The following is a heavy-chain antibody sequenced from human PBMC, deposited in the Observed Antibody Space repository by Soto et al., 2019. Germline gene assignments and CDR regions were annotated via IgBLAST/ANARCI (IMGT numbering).Heavy chain of an antibody. V-gene: IGHV3-30-3*01. D-gene: IGHD5-18*01. CDR3: ARGGIQLWLRYYYYGMDV. J-gene: IGHJ6*02. CDR1: GFTFSSYA. CDR2: ISYDGSNK. Sequence: QVQLVESGGGVVQPGRSLRLSCAASGFTFSSYAMHWVRQAPGKGLEWVAVISYDGSNKYYADSVKGRFTISRDNSKNTLYLQMNSLRAEDTAVYYCARGGIQLWLRYYYYGMDVWGQGTTVTVSS.